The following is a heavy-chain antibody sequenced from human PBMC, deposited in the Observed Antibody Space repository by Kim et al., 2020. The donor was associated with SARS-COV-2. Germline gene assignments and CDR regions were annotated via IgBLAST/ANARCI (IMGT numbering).Heavy chain of an antibody. D-gene: IGHD3-10*01. J-gene: IGHJ6*02. V-gene: IGHV3-53*01. CDR2: IYSGGRT. CDR3: VRQDYYGSGSYMSYYYGMDV. CDR1: GFTVSSNY. Sequence: RGSLRLSCAASGFTVSSNYMSWVRQTPGKGLEWVSVIYSGGRTYYADSVKGRFTISRDNSKNTLYLQMNSLRAEDTAVYYCVRQDYYGSGSYMSYYYGMDVWGQGTTVTVSS.